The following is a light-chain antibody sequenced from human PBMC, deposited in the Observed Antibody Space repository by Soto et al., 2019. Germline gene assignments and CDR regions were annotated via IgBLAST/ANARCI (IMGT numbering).Light chain of an antibody. CDR2: QVS. Sequence: DVVMTQSPLSLSVTIGQPASISCRSSQGLVYSDGKTFLNWFHQRPGQSPRRLIYQVSNRVSGVADRFSGSGAGADYTLTISRVEAADVGIYYCVQGTRWPWTFGQGTQVEIK. CDR3: VQGTRWPWT. CDR1: QGLVYSDGKTF. J-gene: IGKJ1*01. V-gene: IGKV2-30*01.